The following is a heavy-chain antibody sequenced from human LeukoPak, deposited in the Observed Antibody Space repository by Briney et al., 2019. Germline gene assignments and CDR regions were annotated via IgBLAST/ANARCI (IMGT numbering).Heavy chain of an antibody. CDR2: ISHSGST. CDR1: GVSISSYY. D-gene: IGHD5-18*01. CDR3: AREGAMVTGIDY. J-gene: IGHJ4*02. V-gene: IGHV4-59*01. Sequence: SETLSLTCTVSGVSISSYYWSWIRQPPGKGLEWIAYISHSGSTNYNPSLKSRVTISVDMSKNQFSLRLSSVTAADTAVYYCAREGAMVTGIDYWGQGTLVTVSP.